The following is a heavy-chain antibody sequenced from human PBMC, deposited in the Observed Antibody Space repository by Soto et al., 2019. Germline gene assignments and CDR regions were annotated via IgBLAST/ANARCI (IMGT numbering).Heavy chain of an antibody. CDR1: GDTFSNYG. D-gene: IGHD3-22*01. CDR3: ARAYXXXXXXXYF. J-gene: IGHJ2*01. V-gene: IGHV1-69*01. Sequence: QVQLVQSGAEVKKPGSSVKVSCKASGDTFSNYGIIWVRQAPGQGLEWMGGIIPIFGTPNYAQMFQDRVSITADESTNTAYMELSXXXXXXXXXYYCARAYXXXXXXXYF. CDR2: IIPIFGTP.